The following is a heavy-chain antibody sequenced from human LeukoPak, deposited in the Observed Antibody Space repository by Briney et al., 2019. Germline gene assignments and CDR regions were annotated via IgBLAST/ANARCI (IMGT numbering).Heavy chain of an antibody. CDR3: ASLDTAKQPLANH. CDR2: IKQERGQE. Sequence: GGSLRLSCVASGLTVSNHWMSWVRQAPGKGLEWVANIKQERGQEYYVDSVKGRFTISKDSAKNSLYLQMNSLRVEDTAMYYCASLDTAKQPLANHWGQGTLVTVSS. D-gene: IGHD5-18*01. J-gene: IGHJ5*02. CDR1: GLTVSNHW. V-gene: IGHV3-7*03.